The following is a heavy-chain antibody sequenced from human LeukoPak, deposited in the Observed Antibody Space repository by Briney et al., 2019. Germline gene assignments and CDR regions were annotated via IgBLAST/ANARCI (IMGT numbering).Heavy chain of an antibody. D-gene: IGHD3-10*01. CDR1: GGSFSGYY. V-gene: IGHV4-34*01. J-gene: IGHJ4*02. CDR3: ARTSRFLWFGELLPFDY. CDR2: INHSGST. Sequence: PSETLSLTCAVYGGSFSGYYWSWIRQPPGKGLEWIGEINHSGSTNYNPSLKSRVTISVDTSKNQFSLKLSSVTAADTAVYYCARTSRFLWFGELLPFDYWGQGTLVTVSS.